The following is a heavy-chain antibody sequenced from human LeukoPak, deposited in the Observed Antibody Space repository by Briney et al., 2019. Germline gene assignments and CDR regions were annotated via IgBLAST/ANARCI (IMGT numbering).Heavy chain of an antibody. Sequence: SETPSLTCTVSGGSISSYYWSWIRQPPGKGLEWIGYIYYSGSTNYNPSLKSRVTISVDTSKNQFSLKLSSVTAADTAVYYCARHRQQLDGGAFDIWGQGTMVTVSS. D-gene: IGHD6-13*01. CDR1: GGSISSYY. CDR2: IYYSGST. CDR3: ARHRQQLDGGAFDI. V-gene: IGHV4-59*08. J-gene: IGHJ3*02.